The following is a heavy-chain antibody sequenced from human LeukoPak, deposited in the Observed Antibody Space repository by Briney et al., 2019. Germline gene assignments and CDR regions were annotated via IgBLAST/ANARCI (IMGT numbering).Heavy chain of an antibody. Sequence: GGSLRLSCAASGFTFSSYAMSWVRQAPGKGLEWVSSISSSSGYIYYADSVKGRFTISRDNAKNSLYLQMNSLRAEDTAVYSCARHLISSGTFDIWGQGTMVTVSS. CDR2: ISSSSGYI. J-gene: IGHJ3*02. V-gene: IGHV3-21*01. CDR1: GFTFSSYA. D-gene: IGHD6-25*01. CDR3: ARHLISSGTFDI.